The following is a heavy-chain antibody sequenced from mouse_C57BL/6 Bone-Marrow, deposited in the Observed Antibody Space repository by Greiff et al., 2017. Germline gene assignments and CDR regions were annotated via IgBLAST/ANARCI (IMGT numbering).Heavy chain of an antibody. CDR2: INSDGGST. Sequence: DVKLVESGGGLVQPGESLKLSCESNEYAFPSHDMSWVRKTPEKRLELVAAINSDGGSTYYPDTMERRFIISGDNTTNTLYLQMSSLRSEDTSFDYCARDAYYGSIAYWGQGTLVTVSA. D-gene: IGHD1-1*01. J-gene: IGHJ3*01. CDR3: ARDAYYGSIAY. CDR1: EYAFPSHD. V-gene: IGHV5-2*01.